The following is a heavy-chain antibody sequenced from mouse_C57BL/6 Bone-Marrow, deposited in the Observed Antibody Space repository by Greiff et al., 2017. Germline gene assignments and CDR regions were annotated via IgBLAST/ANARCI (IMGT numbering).Heavy chain of an antibody. J-gene: IGHJ2*01. CDR2: IDPENGDT. Sequence: VQLQQSGAELVRPGASVKLSCTASGFNIKDDYMHWVKQRPEQGLEWIGWIDPENGDTEYASKFQGKATIKADTSSNTAYLQLSSLTSEDTAVYYCTAAQAYYFDYWGQGTTLTVSS. D-gene: IGHD3-2*02. CDR1: GFNIKDDY. CDR3: TAAQAYYFDY. V-gene: IGHV14-4*01.